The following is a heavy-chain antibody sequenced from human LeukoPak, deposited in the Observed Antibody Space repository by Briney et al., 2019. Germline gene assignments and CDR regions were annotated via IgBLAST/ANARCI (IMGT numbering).Heavy chain of an antibody. J-gene: IGHJ6*03. CDR1: GFSFGSYG. D-gene: IGHD7-27*01. Sequence: GGSLRLSCAASGFSFGSYGMHWVRQAPGKGLEWVSYISSSSTIYYPDSVKGRLTISRDNAKNSLYLQMNSLRAEDTAVYYCARAPTGASGTNYYYYYMDVWGKGTTVTVSS. V-gene: IGHV3-48*01. CDR2: ISSSSTI. CDR3: ARAPTGASGTNYYYYYMDV.